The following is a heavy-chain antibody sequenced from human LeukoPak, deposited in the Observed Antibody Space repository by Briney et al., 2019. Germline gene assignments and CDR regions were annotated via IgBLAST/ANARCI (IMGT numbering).Heavy chain of an antibody. CDR3: TPVMVEDRGF. V-gene: IGHV3-15*01. J-gene: IGHJ4*02. CDR1: GFIFNKAW. CDR2: IKSNNDGGTT. Sequence: GGSLRLPCAASGFIFNKAWMNWVRQAPGKGPEWVGRIKSNNDGGTTDYASPVEGRFIISRDDSKNTIYLQMNRLIIDDTAIYYCTPVMVEDRGFWVQGTLVTVSS. D-gene: IGHD2-21*01.